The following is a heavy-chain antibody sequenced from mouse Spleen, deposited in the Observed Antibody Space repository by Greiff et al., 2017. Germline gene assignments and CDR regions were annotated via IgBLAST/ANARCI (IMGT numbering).Heavy chain of an antibody. D-gene: IGHD2-3*01. V-gene: IGHV5-12*02. Sequence: EVQRVESGGGLVQPGGSLKLSCATSGFTFSDYYMYWVRQTPEKRLEWVAYISNGGGSTYYPDTVKGRFTISRDNAKNTLYLQMSRLKSEDTAMYYCARRQWLLRAMDYWGQGTSVTVSS. CDR2: ISNGGGST. CDR3: ARRQWLLRAMDY. J-gene: IGHJ4*01. CDR1: GFTFSDYY.